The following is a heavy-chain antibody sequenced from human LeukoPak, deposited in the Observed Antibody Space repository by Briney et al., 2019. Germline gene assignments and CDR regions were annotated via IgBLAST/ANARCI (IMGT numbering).Heavy chain of an antibody. V-gene: IGHV4-34*01. CDR1: GGSLSGYY. CDR3: ARGISSSWQKYDY. Sequence: SATLSLTCAVYGGSLSGYYWSWIRQPPAKGLEWIGEINHSGSTNYNPSLKSRVTISVDTSKNQFSLKLSSVTAADTAVYYCARGISSSWQKYDYWGQGTLVTVSS. CDR2: INHSGST. D-gene: IGHD6-13*01. J-gene: IGHJ4*02.